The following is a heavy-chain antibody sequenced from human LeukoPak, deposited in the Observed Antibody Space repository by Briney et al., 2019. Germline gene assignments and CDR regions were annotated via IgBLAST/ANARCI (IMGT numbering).Heavy chain of an antibody. D-gene: IGHD1-26*01. J-gene: IGHJ4*02. V-gene: IGHV3-23*01. CDR3: ANRPPWELRPHPWN. Sequence: GGSLRLSCAASGFTFSTYAMSWVRQAPGKGLEWVSTISGSGGSTYYADSVKGRFTISRDNSRHTLYLQMNSLRAEDTAVYYCANRPPWELRPHPWNWGQGTLVTVSS. CDR1: GFTFSTYA. CDR2: ISGSGGST.